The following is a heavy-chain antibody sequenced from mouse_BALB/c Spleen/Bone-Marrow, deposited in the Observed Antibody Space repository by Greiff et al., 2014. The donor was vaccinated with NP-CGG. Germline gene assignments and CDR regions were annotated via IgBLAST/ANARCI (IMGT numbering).Heavy chain of an antibody. CDR3: ARRATTVVATDY. CDR2: INPSNGRT. CDR1: GYIFTSYW. D-gene: IGHD1-1*01. V-gene: IGHV1S81*02. J-gene: IGHJ2*01. Sequence: VQLVEPGAELVKPGASVKLSCKASGYIFTSYWMHWVKQRPGQGLEWIGEINPSNGRTNYNEKFKSKATLTVDKSSSTAYMQLSSLTSEDSAVYYCARRATTVVATDYWGQGTTLTVSS.